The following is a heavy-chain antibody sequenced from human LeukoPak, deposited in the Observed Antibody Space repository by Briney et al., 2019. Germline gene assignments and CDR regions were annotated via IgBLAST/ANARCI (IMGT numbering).Heavy chain of an antibody. J-gene: IGHJ4*02. V-gene: IGHV3-23*01. Sequence: GGSLRLSCATSGTNFSNYWMSWVRQAPGKGLEWVSAISGSGGSTYYADSVKGRFTISRDNSKNTLYLQMNSLRAEDTAVYYCAKAGIVVVVAAMYDYWGQGTLVTVSS. CDR3: AKAGIVVVVAAMYDY. CDR2: ISGSGGST. D-gene: IGHD2-15*01. CDR1: GTNFSNYW.